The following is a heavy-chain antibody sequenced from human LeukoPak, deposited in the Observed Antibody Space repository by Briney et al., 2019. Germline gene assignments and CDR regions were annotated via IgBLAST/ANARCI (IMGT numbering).Heavy chain of an antibody. Sequence: GESLKISCKGSGYSFTSYWIGRVRQMPGKGLEWMGIFYPGDSDTRYSPSFQGQVTISADKSISTAYLQWSSLKASDTAMYYCARHVSVWGSYRDYWGQGTLVTVSS. CDR1: GYSFTSYW. CDR3: ARHVSVWGSYRDY. J-gene: IGHJ4*02. CDR2: FYPGDSDT. V-gene: IGHV5-51*01. D-gene: IGHD3-16*02.